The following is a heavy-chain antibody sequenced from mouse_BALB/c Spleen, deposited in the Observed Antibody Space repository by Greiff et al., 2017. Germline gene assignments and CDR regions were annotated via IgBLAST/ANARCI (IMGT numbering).Heavy chain of an antibody. D-gene: IGHD2-3*01. CDR2: IYPGDGDT. J-gene: IGHJ4*01. V-gene: IGHV1-87*01. CDR1: GYTFTSYW. Sequence: VQLQQSGAELARPGASVKLSCKASGYTFTSYWMQWVKQRPGQGLEWIGAIYPGDGDTRYTQKFKGKATLTADKSSSTAYMQLSSLASEDSAVYYCARNDGYYVSYAMDYWGQGTSVTVSS. CDR3: ARNDGYYVSYAMDY.